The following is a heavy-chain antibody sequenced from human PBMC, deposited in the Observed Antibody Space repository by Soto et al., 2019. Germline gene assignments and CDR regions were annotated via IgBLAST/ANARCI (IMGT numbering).Heavy chain of an antibody. CDR2: MSAYNGNT. V-gene: IGHV1-18*01. D-gene: IGHD2-2*03. Sequence: QVQLVQSGAEVKKPGASVKVSCKASGYTFTSYGISWVRQAPGQGLEWMGWMSAYNGNTNYAQKLQGRVTMTTDTSTSTAYMELRCLRSDDTAVYYCARSLGYCSSTSCVDNWFDPWGQGTLVTVSS. J-gene: IGHJ5*02. CDR3: ARSLGYCSSTSCVDNWFDP. CDR1: GYTFTSYG.